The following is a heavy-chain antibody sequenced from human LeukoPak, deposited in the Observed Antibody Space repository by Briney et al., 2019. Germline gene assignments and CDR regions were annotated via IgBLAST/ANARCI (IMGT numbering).Heavy chain of an antibody. CDR3: ARDREGSRHAFDI. CDR1: GFTFSRYW. D-gene: IGHD1-26*01. Sequence: PGGSLRLSCAASGFTFSRYWMSWVRQAPGKGLELVANIKQDGSARFYGDSVKGRFTVSRDNAKNSMYIQMNSLRAEDTAVYYCARDREGSRHAFDIWGQGTMVTVSS. V-gene: IGHV3-7*01. J-gene: IGHJ3*02. CDR2: IKQDGSAR.